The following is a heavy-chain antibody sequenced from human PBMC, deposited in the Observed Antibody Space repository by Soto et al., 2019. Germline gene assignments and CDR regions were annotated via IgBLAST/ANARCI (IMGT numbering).Heavy chain of an antibody. V-gene: IGHV4-59*01. CDR2: IFYSGSP. Sequence: PSETLSLTCTVSGGSITTYYWSWIRQSPGKGLEWIGYIFYSGSPNYNPSLKSRVAISVDTSQNQISLKLSSVTAADTAVYYCASDRDGFNSWGRGTLVTVYS. CDR3: ASDRDGFNS. J-gene: IGHJ4*02. D-gene: IGHD5-12*01. CDR1: GGSITTYY.